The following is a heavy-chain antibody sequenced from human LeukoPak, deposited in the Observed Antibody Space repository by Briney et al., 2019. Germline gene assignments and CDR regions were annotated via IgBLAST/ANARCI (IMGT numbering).Heavy chain of an antibody. CDR3: ARDMTTVSDY. D-gene: IGHD4-17*01. V-gene: IGHV3-48*03. CDR2: ISSSGSTI. CDR1: GFTFSSYE. Sequence: GGSLRLSCAASGFTFSSYEMNWVRQAPGKGLEWVSYISSSGSTIYYADSVKGRFTISRDNARNSLYLQMNSLRAEDTAVCYCARDMTTVSDYWGQGTLVTVSS. J-gene: IGHJ4*02.